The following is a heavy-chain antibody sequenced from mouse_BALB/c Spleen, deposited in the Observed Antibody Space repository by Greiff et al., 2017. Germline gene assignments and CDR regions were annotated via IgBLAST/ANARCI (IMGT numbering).Heavy chain of an antibody. CDR1: GYTFTSYV. V-gene: IGHV1-14*01. J-gene: IGHJ4*01. CDR3: ASIYYGNYLYAMDY. CDR2: INPYNDGT. Sequence: VQLKQSGPELVKPGASVKMSCKASGYTFTSYVMHWVKQKPGQGLEWIGYINPYNDGTKYNEKFKGKATLTSDKSSSTAYMELSSLTSEDSAVYYCASIYYGNYLYAMDYWGQGTSVTVSS. D-gene: IGHD2-1*01.